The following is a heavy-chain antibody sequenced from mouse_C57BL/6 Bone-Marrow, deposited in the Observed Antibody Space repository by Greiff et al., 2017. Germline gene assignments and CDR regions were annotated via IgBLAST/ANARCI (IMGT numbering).Heavy chain of an antibody. CDR1: GFSLSTFCMG. V-gene: IGHV8-8*01. CDR3: AQTMCTTDGAWCAY. CDR2: IWSDDDK. J-gene: IGHJ3*01. Sequence: QVTLKESGPGILQPSQTLSLSCSFSGFSLSTFCMGVGWIRQPSGKGLEWLAHIWSDDDKYYNTALKSRLTISTDTSKYQIFLKIANVDTADTTTYYCAQTMCTTDGAWCAYWGQGTLLTVSS. D-gene: IGHD1-1*01.